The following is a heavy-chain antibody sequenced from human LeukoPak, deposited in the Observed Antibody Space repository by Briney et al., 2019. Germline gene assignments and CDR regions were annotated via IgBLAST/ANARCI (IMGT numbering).Heavy chain of an antibody. Sequence: PSETLSLTCTVSGGSINDYYWTWIRQAPGKGLEWIGYISNSGTTDYNPSLKGRVTMSVDTSKNGFSLNLTSVSAADTAMYYCARVVRGAVTSNWFDPWGQGTLVTDSS. CDR1: GGSINDYY. D-gene: IGHD4-17*01. CDR2: ISNSGTT. CDR3: ARVVRGAVTSNWFDP. J-gene: IGHJ5*02. V-gene: IGHV4-59*01.